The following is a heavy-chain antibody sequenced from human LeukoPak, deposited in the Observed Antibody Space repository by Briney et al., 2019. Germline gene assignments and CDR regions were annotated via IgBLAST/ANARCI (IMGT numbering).Heavy chain of an antibody. J-gene: IGHJ4*02. CDR3: ARRGRVYYGSGSYYNALRY. Sequence: SETLSLTCAVYGGSFSGYYWSWIRQPPGKGLEWIGEINHSGSTNYNPSLKSRVTISVDTSKSQFSLKLSSVTAADTAVYYCARRGRVYYGSGSYYNALRYWGQGTLVTVSS. D-gene: IGHD3-10*01. V-gene: IGHV4-34*01. CDR2: INHSGST. CDR1: GGSFSGYY.